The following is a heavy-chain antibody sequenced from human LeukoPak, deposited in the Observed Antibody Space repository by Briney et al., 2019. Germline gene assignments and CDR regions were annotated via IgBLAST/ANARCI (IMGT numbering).Heavy chain of an antibody. CDR2: ISYDGSNK. V-gene: IGHV3-30*18. CDR1: GFTFSSYG. Sequence: GGSLRLSCAASGFTFSSYGMHWVRQAPGKGLEWVAVISYDGSNKYYADSVKGRFTISRDNSKNTLYLQMNSLRAEDTAVYYCAKPEQQSCSGGSCYTKGYYYYYYMDVWGKGTTVTVSS. CDR3: AKPEQQSCSGGSCYTKGYYYYYYMDV. D-gene: IGHD2-15*01. J-gene: IGHJ6*03.